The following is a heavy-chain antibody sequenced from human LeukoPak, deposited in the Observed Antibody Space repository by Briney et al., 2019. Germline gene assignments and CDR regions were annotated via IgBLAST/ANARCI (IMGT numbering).Heavy chain of an antibody. CDR1: GFTFSSYA. CDR3: ATSTVAKYDY. D-gene: IGHD4-11*01. CDR2: ISGSGDST. J-gene: IGHJ4*02. V-gene: IGHV3-23*01. Sequence: GGSLRLSCAASGFTFSSYAMSWVRQAPGKGLEWVSAISGSGDSTFNADSVKGRSTISRDNSKNTLYLQMNSLRAEDTALYYCATSTVAKYDYWGQGTLVAVSS.